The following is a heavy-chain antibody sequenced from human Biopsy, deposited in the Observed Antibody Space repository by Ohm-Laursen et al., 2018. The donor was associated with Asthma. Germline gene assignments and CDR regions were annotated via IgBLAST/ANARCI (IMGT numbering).Heavy chain of an antibody. CDR3: ARKIAARGGMGV. D-gene: IGHD6-6*01. J-gene: IGHJ6*02. CDR2: IWYDGRKK. CDR1: GFSVSTKY. Sequence: SLRLSCAASGFSVSTKYMSWVRQAPGKGLEWVSFIWYDGRKKTYADSVKGRFTISRDNSKNTLYLQMNSLRAEDTAVYYCARKIAARGGMGVWGQGTTVTVSS. V-gene: IGHV3-33*08.